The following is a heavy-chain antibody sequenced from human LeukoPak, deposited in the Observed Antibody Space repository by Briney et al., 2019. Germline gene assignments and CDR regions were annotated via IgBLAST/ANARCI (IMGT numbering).Heavy chain of an antibody. CDR3: ATTLEGITMVRGPFDY. V-gene: IGHV1-24*01. D-gene: IGHD3-10*01. CDR2: FDPEDGET. Sequence: ASVKVSCKVSGYTLTELSMHWVRQAPGKGLEWMGGFDPEDGETIYAQKFQGRVTMTEDTSTDTAYMELSSLRSEDTAVYYCATTLEGITMVRGPFDYWGQGTLVPVSS. J-gene: IGHJ4*02. CDR1: GYTLTELS.